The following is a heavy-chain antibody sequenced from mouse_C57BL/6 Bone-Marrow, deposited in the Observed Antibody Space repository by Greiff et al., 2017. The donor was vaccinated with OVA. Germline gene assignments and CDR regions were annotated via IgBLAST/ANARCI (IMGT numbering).Heavy chain of an antibody. Sequence: EVQLVESGAELVRPGASVKLSCTASGFNIKDDYMHWVKQRPEQGLEWIGWIDPENGDTEYASKFQGKATITADTSSNTAYLQLSSLTSEDTAVYYCTTRYYGSSYDWYFDVWGTGTTVTVSS. V-gene: IGHV14-4*01. D-gene: IGHD1-1*01. CDR2: IDPENGDT. J-gene: IGHJ1*03. CDR3: TTRYYGSSYDWYFDV. CDR1: GFNIKDDY.